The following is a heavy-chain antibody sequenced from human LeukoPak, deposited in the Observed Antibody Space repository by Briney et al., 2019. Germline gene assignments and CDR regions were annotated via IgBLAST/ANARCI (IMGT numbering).Heavy chain of an antibody. Sequence: SETLSLTCTVSGGSMNRYYWSWIRQAPGKGLEGIGYIYYTGGEINYNPSLKSRLTISVDTSKNQFSLMLTSVTAADTAVYYCARQPAGTAAFDIWAQGTVVTVSS. V-gene: IGHV4-59*08. CDR1: GGSMNRYY. CDR3: ARQPAGTAAFDI. J-gene: IGHJ3*02. CDR2: IYYTGGEI. D-gene: IGHD1-14*01.